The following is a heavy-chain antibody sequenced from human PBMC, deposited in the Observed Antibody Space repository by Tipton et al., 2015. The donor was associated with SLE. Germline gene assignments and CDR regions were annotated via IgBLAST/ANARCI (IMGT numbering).Heavy chain of an antibody. V-gene: IGHV4-39*01. Sequence: LRLSCTVSGDSITRSNNYWGWIRQPPRKGLEWIGSVSYTGSTFYNPSLKSPVSMSVDTSKNQFSLNLSSVTAADTAVYYCGKNMGLYGFDAFDIWGQGTLVTVSS. J-gene: IGHJ3*02. CDR3: GKNMGLYGFDAFDI. CDR2: VSYTGST. D-gene: IGHD3-10*01. CDR1: GDSITRSNNY.